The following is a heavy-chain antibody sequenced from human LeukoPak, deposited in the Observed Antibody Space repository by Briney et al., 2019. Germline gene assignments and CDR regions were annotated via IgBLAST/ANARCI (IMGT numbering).Heavy chain of an antibody. CDR3: VTMIVVAPGGAFDI. CDR1: GVTFDDYA. V-gene: IGHV3-9*01. D-gene: IGHD3-22*01. Sequence: PGRSLRLSCAAAGVTFDDYAMHWGRHAPGKGLEWVSGISWNSGSIVYADSVKGRFTISRDNAKNSLYLQMNSLRAEDTALYYCVTMIVVAPGGAFDIWGQGTMVTVSS. J-gene: IGHJ3*02. CDR2: ISWNSGSI.